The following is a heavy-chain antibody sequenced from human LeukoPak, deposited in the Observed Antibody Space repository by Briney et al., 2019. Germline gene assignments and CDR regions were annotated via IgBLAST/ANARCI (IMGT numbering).Heavy chain of an antibody. J-gene: IGHJ5*02. CDR3: AKGGEIPTFPLEP. V-gene: IGHV3-23*01. D-gene: IGHD2-21*01. CDR1: GFTFSSYA. Sequence: GGSLRLSCAASGFTFSSYAMSWVRQAPGKGLEWVSAISGSGGSTYCADSVKGRFTISRDNSKNTLYLQMNSLGAEDTAVYYCAKGGEIPTFPLEPWGQGTLVTVSS. CDR2: ISGSGGST.